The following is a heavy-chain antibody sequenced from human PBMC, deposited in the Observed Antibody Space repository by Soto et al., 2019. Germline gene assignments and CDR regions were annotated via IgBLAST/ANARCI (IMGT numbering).Heavy chain of an antibody. CDR3: AREVWNSGNFDY. CDR2: INAGTGST. Sequence: ASVKVSCKASGYTFTRYAMHWVRQAPGQSLEWMGWINAGTGSTKYSQKFQGRVTITRDTSASTAYMELSSLTSEDTAVYYCAREVWNSGNFDYWGQGTLVTVSS. V-gene: IGHV1-3*01. D-gene: IGHD6-19*01. J-gene: IGHJ4*02. CDR1: GYTFTRYA.